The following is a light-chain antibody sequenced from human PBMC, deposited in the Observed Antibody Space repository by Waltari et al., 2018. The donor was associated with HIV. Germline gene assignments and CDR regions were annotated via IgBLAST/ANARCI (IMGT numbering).Light chain of an antibody. CDR2: GKN. J-gene: IGLJ1*01. V-gene: IGLV3-19*01. CDR1: SIRSYY. CDR3: NSRDSSGNHLV. Sequence: SSELTQDPTVSVALGQTVRTTCQGDSIRSYYASWDQQKPGQAPVLVIHGKNNRPSGIPDRFSGSSSGNTASLTITGAHAEDEADYYCNSRDSSGNHLVFGTGTKVTVL.